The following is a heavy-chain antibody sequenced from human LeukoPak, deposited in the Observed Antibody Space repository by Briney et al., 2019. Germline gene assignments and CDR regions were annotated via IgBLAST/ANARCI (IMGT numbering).Heavy chain of an antibody. V-gene: IGHV1-69*13. CDR2: IIPIFGTA. CDR3: ARGATNSASYYSYFDY. D-gene: IGHD1-26*01. CDR1: GGTFSSYA. Sequence: SVKVSCKASGGTFSSYAISWVRQAPGQGLEWMGGIIPIFGTANYAQKFQGRVTITADESTSTAYMELSSLRSEDTAVYYCARGATNSASYYSYFDYWGQGTLVTVSS. J-gene: IGHJ4*02.